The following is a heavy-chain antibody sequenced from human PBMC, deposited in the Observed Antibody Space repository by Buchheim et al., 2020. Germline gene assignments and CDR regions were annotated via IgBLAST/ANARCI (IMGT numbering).Heavy chain of an antibody. CDR1: GGSISIGGYY. J-gene: IGHJ5*02. CDR2: IYYSVST. Sequence: QVQLQESGPGLVKPSQTLSLTCTVSGGSISIGGYYWSWIRQHPGKCLEWIGYIYYSVSTYYNPSLKSRFTISVDTSKNQFSLKLSTVTAADTAVYYCVRAPSTVTTVLGWFDPWGQGTL. V-gene: IGHV4-31*03. D-gene: IGHD4-17*01. CDR3: VRAPSTVTTVLGWFDP.